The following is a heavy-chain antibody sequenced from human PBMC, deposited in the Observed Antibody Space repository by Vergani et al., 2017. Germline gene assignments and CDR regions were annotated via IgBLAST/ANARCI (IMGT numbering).Heavy chain of an antibody. Sequence: VQLLESGGGLVQPGGSLRLSCAASGFTFSTYAMTWVRQAPGKGLEWVAVIWYDGSNKYYADSVKGRFTISRDNSKNTLYLQMNSLRAEDTAVYYCARDMASGQGYWGQGTLVTVSS. J-gene: IGHJ4*02. D-gene: IGHD1-26*01. CDR1: GFTFSTYA. CDR2: IWYDGSNK. CDR3: ARDMASGQGY. V-gene: IGHV3-33*08.